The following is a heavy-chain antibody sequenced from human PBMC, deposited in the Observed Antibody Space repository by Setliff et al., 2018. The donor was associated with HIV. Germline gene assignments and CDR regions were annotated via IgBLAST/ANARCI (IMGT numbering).Heavy chain of an antibody. CDR3: VRPLGRSSSQGWFDP. Sequence: GESLKISCQASGYSFTKFWIGWVRQMPGKGLEWMGIIYPRDSDTRYSPSFQGQVTISADKSIRTAYLQWSSLKASDTAMYYCVRPLGRSSSQGWFDPWGQGTLVTVSS. V-gene: IGHV5-51*01. D-gene: IGHD6-6*01. J-gene: IGHJ5*02. CDR1: GYSFTKFW. CDR2: IYPRDSDT.